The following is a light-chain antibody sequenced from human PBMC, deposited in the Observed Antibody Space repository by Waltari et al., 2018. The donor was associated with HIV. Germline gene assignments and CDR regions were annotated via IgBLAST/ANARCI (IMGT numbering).Light chain of an antibody. CDR1: QSVDNNY. CDR3: QQYATSPRT. CDR2: GAS. V-gene: IGKV3-20*01. Sequence: EIVLTQSPGTLTLSPGERATLSCRASQSVDNNYLAWYQHRPGQAPRLLIFGASSRATGIPDRCSASGSGADFTLTISSLDPSDYALYYCQQYATSPRTFGQGTRVEIK. J-gene: IGKJ2*01.